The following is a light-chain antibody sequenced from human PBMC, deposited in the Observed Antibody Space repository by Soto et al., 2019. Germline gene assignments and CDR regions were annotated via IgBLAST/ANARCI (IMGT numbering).Light chain of an antibody. CDR1: SSNIGAGYD. Sequence: QSVLTQPPSVSGAPGQRVTISCTGSSSNIGAGYDVHWYQQLPGTAPKLLIYCNSNRPSGVPDRFSGSKYGTSASLAITGLQAEDEADYYCQSYDSSLSALFGGGTKLTVL. V-gene: IGLV1-40*01. J-gene: IGLJ3*02. CDR2: CNS. CDR3: QSYDSSLSAL.